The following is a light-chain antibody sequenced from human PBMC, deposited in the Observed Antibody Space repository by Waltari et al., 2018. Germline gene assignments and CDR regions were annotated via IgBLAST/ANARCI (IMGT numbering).Light chain of an antibody. J-gene: IGKJ3*01. CDR2: DTF. V-gene: IGKV3-11*01. CDR1: QRVSRY. CDR3: LHRSNWPPLFT. Sequence: EIVLTQSPVTLSLSPGERATLPCSASQRVSRYLAWYQQKPGQAPRLLIYDTFSRASGIPARFSGSGSGTDFTLTISSLEPEDFAVYYCLHRSNWPPLFTFGPGTKVDIK.